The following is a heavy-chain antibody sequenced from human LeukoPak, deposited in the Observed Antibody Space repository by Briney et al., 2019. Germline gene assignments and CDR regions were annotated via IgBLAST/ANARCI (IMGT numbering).Heavy chain of an antibody. V-gene: IGHV3-23*01. CDR3: AKDGGLWVSAHWGDS. Sequence: GGSLRISCTASGFTVSSYTMNWVRQDPGKGLKWVSTITTGDGNTYYADSVKGRFTVSRDDSKNTLYLQMNSLRAEDTAVYYCAKDGGLWVSAHWGDSWGRGTLVTVSS. D-gene: IGHD7-27*01. J-gene: IGHJ4*02. CDR1: GFTVSSYT. CDR2: ITTGDGNT.